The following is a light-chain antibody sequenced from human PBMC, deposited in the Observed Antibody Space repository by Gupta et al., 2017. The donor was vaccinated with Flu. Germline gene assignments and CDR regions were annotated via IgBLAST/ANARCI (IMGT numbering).Light chain of an antibody. J-gene: IGKJ1*01. Sequence: DIQMTQSPSSVSASVGDRVTITCRASQGISNWSAYYQQKPGEAPRLLIYAASSSHSGVPSRISGSASATDITLVISMLHPEDFATYYCQYSNTFPRVFGQGTKVDIK. CDR2: AAS. V-gene: IGKV1-12*01. CDR1: QGISNW. CDR3: QYSNTFPRV.